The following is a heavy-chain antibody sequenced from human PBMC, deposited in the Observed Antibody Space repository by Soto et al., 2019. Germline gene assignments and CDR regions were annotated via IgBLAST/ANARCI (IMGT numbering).Heavy chain of an antibody. CDR3: SRTKNPDAFDI. CDR2: ISSSGSNI. Sequence: GGSLRLSCTASGFTFSVYEMNWVRRAPGKGLEWLSYISSSGSNIHYTDSVKGRFTISRDNAKNSLYLQMNSLRAEDTALYYCSRTKNPDAFDIWGQGTMVTVSS. CDR1: GFTFSVYE. V-gene: IGHV3-48*03. J-gene: IGHJ3*02.